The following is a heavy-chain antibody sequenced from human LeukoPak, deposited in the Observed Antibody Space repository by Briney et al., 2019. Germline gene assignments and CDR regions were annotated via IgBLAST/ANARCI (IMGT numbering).Heavy chain of an antibody. CDR1: GFAFGSEA. Sequence: GGSLRLSCAVSGFAFGSEAMSWVRQSPARGLEWVASISPGGGTTYYADSVKGRFTISRDNSKNMLYLQMNTLTAEDTAIYFCAKDFEFKWQQPSDHWGQGTPVTVSS. D-gene: IGHD1/OR15-1a*01. CDR3: AKDFEFKWQQPSDH. V-gene: IGHV3-23*01. CDR2: ISPGGGTT. J-gene: IGHJ4*02.